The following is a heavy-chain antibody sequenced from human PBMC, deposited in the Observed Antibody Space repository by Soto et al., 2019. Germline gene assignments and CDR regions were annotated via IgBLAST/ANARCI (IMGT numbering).Heavy chain of an antibody. CDR1: SGSIGRDAYY. V-gene: IGHV4-31*03. Sequence: SETLSLTCTVSSGSIGRDAYYWSWIRQHPGKGLEWIGYIYYSGSTYYNPSLKSRVTISVDTSKNQFSLKLSSVTAADTAVYYCAIGGYYDRSGYSMDVWGQGTTVTVSS. CDR3: AIGGYYDRSGYSMDV. J-gene: IGHJ6*02. CDR2: IYYSGST. D-gene: IGHD3-22*01.